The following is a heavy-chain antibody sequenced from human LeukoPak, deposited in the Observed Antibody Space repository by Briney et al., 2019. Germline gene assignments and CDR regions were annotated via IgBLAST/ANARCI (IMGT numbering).Heavy chain of an antibody. CDR2: ISWNSGSI. D-gene: IGHD3-3*01. CDR3: AKDIGGYDFWSGPD. J-gene: IGHJ4*02. CDR1: GFIFDDYA. V-gene: IGHV3-9*01. Sequence: GGSLRLSCAASGFIFDDYAMHWVRQAPGKGLEWVSGISWNSGSIGYADSVKGRFTISRDNAKNSLYLQMNSLRAEDTALYYCAKDIGGYDFWSGPDWGQGTLVTVSS.